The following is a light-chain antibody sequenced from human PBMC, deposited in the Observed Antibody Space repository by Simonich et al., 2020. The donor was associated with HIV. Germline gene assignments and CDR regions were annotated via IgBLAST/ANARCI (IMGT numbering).Light chain of an antibody. CDR1: QSVLYSSNSKNY. J-gene: IGKJ1*01. Sequence: DIVMTQSPDSLAVSLGERATINCKSSQSVLYSSNSKNYLAWYQQKPGQPPKRLIYWASTRESWVPARFSGSGSGTDFTLTISSLQAEDVAVYYCQQYYSPPWTFGQGTKVEIK. V-gene: IGKV4-1*01. CDR3: QQYYSPPWT. CDR2: WAS.